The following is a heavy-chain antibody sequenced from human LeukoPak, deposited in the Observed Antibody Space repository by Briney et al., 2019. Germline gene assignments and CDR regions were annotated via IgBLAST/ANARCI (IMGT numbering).Heavy chain of an antibody. V-gene: IGHV1-24*01. Sequence: ASVKVSCKVSGYTLTELSMHWVRQAPGKGLEWMGGFDPEDGETIYAQKFQGRVTMTEDTSTDTAYMELRSLRSDDTAVYYCARLWFDPPARWFDPWGQGTLVTVSS. J-gene: IGHJ5*02. CDR3: ARLWFDPPARWFDP. CDR2: FDPEDGET. D-gene: IGHD3-10*01. CDR1: GYTLTELS.